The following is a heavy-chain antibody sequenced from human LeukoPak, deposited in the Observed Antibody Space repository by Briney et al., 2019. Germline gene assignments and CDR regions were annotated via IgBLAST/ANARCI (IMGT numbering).Heavy chain of an antibody. Sequence: PGGSLRLFCAASGFSFDDYSMHWLRQGPGKGLEWVSGITWNSGSVGYGDSVKGRFTISRDNAKNFLCLQMNSLRVEDTAFYYCAKGRSDYSGNWFDSWSQGTLVTVSS. V-gene: IGHV3-9*01. D-gene: IGHD3-3*01. CDR2: ITWNSGSV. J-gene: IGHJ5*01. CDR3: AKGRSDYSGNWFDS. CDR1: GFSFDDYS.